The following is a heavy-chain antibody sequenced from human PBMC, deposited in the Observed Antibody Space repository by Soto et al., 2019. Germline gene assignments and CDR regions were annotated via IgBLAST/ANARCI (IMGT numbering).Heavy chain of an antibody. CDR3: ARDREDGSGTKYNWFDS. Sequence: SVKVSCKASGGTFGNLGISWPRQAPGQGLEWMGGTIPIFDTPHYAEKFRDRLTITADATSTAYMELTSLSSEDTATYYCARDREDGSGTKYNWFDSWGQGTLVTVSS. D-gene: IGHD3-10*01. V-gene: IGHV1-69*13. J-gene: IGHJ5*01. CDR2: TIPIFDTP. CDR1: GGTFGNLG.